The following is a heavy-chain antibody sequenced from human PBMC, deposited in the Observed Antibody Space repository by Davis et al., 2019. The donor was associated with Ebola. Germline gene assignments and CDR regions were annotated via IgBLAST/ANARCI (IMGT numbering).Heavy chain of an antibody. D-gene: IGHD5-24*01. CDR3: AGGPKRWLQLGY. CDR2: IYSGGST. CDR1: GFTVSSNY. J-gene: IGHJ4*02. Sequence: GESLNISCAASGFTVSSNYMSWVRQAPGKGLEWVSVIYSGGSTYYADSVKGRFTISRHNSKNTLYLQMNSLRAEDTAVYYCAGGPKRWLQLGYWGQGTLVTVSS. V-gene: IGHV3-53*04.